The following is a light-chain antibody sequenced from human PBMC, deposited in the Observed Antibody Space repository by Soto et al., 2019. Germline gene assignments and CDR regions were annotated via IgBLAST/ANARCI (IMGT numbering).Light chain of an antibody. CDR1: QSISSW. Sequence: DIQMTQSPSTLSASVGDRVTITCRASQSISSWLAWYQQKPGKAPKLLIYDASSVQSGVPLRFSGSGSGTEFTLTISSLQPEDFAIYYCEQTYSTPVTFGQGTRLEIK. J-gene: IGKJ5*01. CDR2: DAS. V-gene: IGKV1-5*01. CDR3: EQTYSTPVT.